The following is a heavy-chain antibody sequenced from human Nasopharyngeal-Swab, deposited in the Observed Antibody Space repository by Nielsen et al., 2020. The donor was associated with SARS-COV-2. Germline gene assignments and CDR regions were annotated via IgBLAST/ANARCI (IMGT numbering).Heavy chain of an antibody. Sequence: GESLKISCAASGFTFSSYWMSWVRQAPGKGLEWVANIKQDGSEKYYVDSVKGRFTISRDNAKNSLYLQMNSLGAEDTAVYYCARAIGSGSASSGPGTLVTVSS. V-gene: IGHV3-7*01. J-gene: IGHJ5*01. CDR3: ARAIGSGSAS. CDR1: GFTFSSYW. D-gene: IGHD3-10*01. CDR2: IKQDGSEK.